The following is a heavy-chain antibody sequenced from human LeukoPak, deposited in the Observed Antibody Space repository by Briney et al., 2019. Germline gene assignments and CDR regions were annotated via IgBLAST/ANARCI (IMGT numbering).Heavy chain of an antibody. CDR1: RFTFSSYD. CDR2: ISGSGSST. J-gene: IGHJ4*02. D-gene: IGHD3-10*01. V-gene: IGHV3-23*01. CDR3: AKDPTFYNY. Sequence: GESLKISCAASRFTFSSYDMSWVRPAPGKGLEWVSGISGSGSSTYYADSVKGRFTISRDNSKNTLYLQMNSLRAEDTAVYHCAKDPTFYNYWGEGTLVTVSS.